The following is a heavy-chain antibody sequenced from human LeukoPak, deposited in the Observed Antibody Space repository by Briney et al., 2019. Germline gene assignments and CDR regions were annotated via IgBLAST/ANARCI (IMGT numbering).Heavy chain of an antibody. V-gene: IGHV4-30-4*01. CDR2: IYYSGST. CDR1: GGSISSGDYY. Sequence: SETLSLTCTVSGGSISSGDYYWSWIRQPPGKGLEWIGYIYYSGSTYYNPSLKSRVTISVDTSKNQFSLKLSSVTAADTAVYYCARVPSIAAAGFGFDYWGQGTLVTVSS. CDR3: ARVPSIAAAGFGFDY. D-gene: IGHD6-13*01. J-gene: IGHJ4*02.